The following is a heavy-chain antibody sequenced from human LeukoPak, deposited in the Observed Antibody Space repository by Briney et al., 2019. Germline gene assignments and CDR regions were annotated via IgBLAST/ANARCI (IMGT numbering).Heavy chain of an antibody. V-gene: IGHV3-48*01. CDR1: AFSFSSYG. Sequence: AGGSLRLSCAASAFSFSSYGMNWVHQAPGKGLEWISYISSSSNSKYYADSVKGRFTVSRDNVWKSLYLQMDSLRAEDTAVYYCARRITISGVGYYMDVWGKGTTVTVSS. CDR3: ARRITISGVGYYMDV. J-gene: IGHJ6*03. CDR2: ISSSSNSK. D-gene: IGHD3-3*01.